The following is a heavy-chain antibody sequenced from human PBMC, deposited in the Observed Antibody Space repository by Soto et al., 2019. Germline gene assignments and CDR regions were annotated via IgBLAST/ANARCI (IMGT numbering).Heavy chain of an antibody. CDR3: AHSPYRSSSYYFDY. D-gene: IGHD6-6*01. Sequence: QITLKESGPTLVKPTQTLTLTCTFSGFSLSTSGVGVGWIRQPPGKALEWLALIYWDDDKRDSPFLKSSLTTTKDTSKNQVVLTMTNMDPVDTATYYCAHSPYRSSSYYFDYWGQGTLVTVSS. CDR2: IYWDDDK. V-gene: IGHV2-5*02. J-gene: IGHJ4*02. CDR1: GFSLSTSGVG.